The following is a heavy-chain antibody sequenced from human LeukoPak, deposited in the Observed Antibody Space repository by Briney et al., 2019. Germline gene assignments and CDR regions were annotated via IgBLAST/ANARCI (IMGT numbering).Heavy chain of an antibody. CDR3: ARRRDSGSLQHFDY. CDR1: GYTFTGCY. J-gene: IGHJ4*02. D-gene: IGHD1-26*01. V-gene: IGHV1-2*02. CDR2: INPNSGGT. Sequence: ASVKVSCKASGYTFTGCYMHWVRQAPGQGLEWMGWINPNSGGTNYAQKFQGRVTMTRDTSISTAYMELSRLRSDDTAVYYCARRRDSGSLQHFDYWGQGTLVTVSS.